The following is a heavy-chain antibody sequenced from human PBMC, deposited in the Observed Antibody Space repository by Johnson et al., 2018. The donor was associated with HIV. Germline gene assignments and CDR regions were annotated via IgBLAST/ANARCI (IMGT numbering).Heavy chain of an antibody. D-gene: IGHD3-10*01. CDR2: ISYDGSNK. V-gene: IGHV3-30*18. Sequence: HVQLVESGGGLVKPGGSLRLSCAASGFTFSDYYMSWIRQAPGKGMEWVAVISYDGSNKYYADSVKGRFTISRDNSKNTLYLQMNSLRAEDTAVYYCVKDDYYGSGSYFAFDIWGQGTMVTVSS. CDR3: VKDDYYGSGSYFAFDI. CDR1: GFTFSDYY. J-gene: IGHJ3*02.